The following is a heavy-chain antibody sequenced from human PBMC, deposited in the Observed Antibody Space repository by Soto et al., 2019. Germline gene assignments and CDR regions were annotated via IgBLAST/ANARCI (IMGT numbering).Heavy chain of an antibody. J-gene: IGHJ6*01. CDR1: GFPFKNFA. D-gene: IGHD3-3*01. CDR3: AKGSEYSGFWSGYYLVGVYYYYGMDV. V-gene: IGHV3-23*01. CDR2: IRGTGRNT. Sequence: GGSLRLSCVGSGFPFKNFAINWVRQAPGKGLEWVSVIRGTGRNTYYAASVKGRFTISRDNSKNTLYLQMNSLRAEDTAVYYCAKGSEYSGFWSGYYLVGVYYYYGMDVWGPGATVPGSS.